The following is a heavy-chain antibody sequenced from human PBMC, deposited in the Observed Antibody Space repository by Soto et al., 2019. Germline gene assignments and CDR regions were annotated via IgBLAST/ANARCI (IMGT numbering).Heavy chain of an antibody. Sequence: QVQLVQSGAEVKKPGSSVKVSCKASGGSFRSYAVNWVRQAPGKGLECLGGIIPIFGTPNYAQKFHGRVSITTDESTSTVSMDLISLTSGDTAVYYCAYSANHRYFFDSWGQGTLVTVSS. CDR3: AYSANHRYFFDS. CDR2: IIPIFGTP. CDR1: GGSFRSYA. V-gene: IGHV1-69*05. D-gene: IGHD5-18*01. J-gene: IGHJ5*01.